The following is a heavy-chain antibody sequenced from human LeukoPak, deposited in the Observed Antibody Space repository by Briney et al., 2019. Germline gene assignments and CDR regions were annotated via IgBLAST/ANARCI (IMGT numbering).Heavy chain of an antibody. V-gene: IGHV3-53*01. CDR2: IYSGGST. CDR1: GFAVSSNY. D-gene: IGHD4/OR15-4a*01. Sequence: TGGSLRRTCAASGFAVSSNYMSWVRQAPGKGLEWVSVIYSGGSTYYADSVKGRFTISRDNSKNTLYLQMNSLRAEDTAVYYCARRAGAYSHPYDYWGQGTLVTVSS. J-gene: IGHJ4*02. CDR3: ARRAGAYSHPYDY.